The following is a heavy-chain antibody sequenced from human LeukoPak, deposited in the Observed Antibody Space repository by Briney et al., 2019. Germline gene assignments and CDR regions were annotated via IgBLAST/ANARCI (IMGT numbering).Heavy chain of an antibody. V-gene: IGHV1-18*01. CDR2: ISAYNGNT. D-gene: IGHD2-2*01. Sequence: PRASVKVSCKASAYTLTSYGINWVRQAPGQSLEWMGWISAYNGNTNYAQKLQDRVTMTTDTSTSTAYMELRSLRSDDTAVYYCAATWYCSSTTCYPRFDYWGQGTLVTVSS. J-gene: IGHJ4*02. CDR3: AATWYCSSTTCYPRFDY. CDR1: AYTLTSYG.